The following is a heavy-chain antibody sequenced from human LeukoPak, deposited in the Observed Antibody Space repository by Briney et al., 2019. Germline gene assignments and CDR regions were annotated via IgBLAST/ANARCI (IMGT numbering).Heavy chain of an antibody. CDR1: GGSISSTSYY. Sequence: SVTLSLTCTVSGGSISSTSYYWGWIRQPPGKGLEWIGNIYYSGTSYYNPSLKSRVTISVDTSKNQFSLKLSSVTAADTAVYFCARTQANWGFGAFDYWGQGTLLTVSS. CDR3: ARTQANWGFGAFDY. V-gene: IGHV4-39*01. CDR2: IYYSGTS. J-gene: IGHJ4*02. D-gene: IGHD7-27*01.